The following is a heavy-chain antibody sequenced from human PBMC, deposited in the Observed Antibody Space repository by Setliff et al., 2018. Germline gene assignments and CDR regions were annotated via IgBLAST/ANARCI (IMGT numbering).Heavy chain of an antibody. V-gene: IGHV4-61*09. CDR1: GASISSGSNY. CDR3: ARAPPWFDT. Sequence: KTSETLSLTCSVSGASISSGSNYWSWIRQPAGKGVEWIGHIYTSGSTNYNPSLKSRVTTSIDTSKNQFSLKLSSVTAADTAVYYCARAPPWFDTWGQGTLVTVSS. CDR2: IYTSGST. J-gene: IGHJ5*02.